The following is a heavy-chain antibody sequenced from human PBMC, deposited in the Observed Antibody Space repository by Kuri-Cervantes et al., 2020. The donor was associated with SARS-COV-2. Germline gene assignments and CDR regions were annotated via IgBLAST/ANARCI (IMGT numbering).Heavy chain of an antibody. CDR2: ISSSSRTI. CDR3: AREPDSRGWYGDDAFDT. J-gene: IGHJ3*02. D-gene: IGHD6-19*01. CDR1: GFSFSSYS. V-gene: IGHV3-48*01. Sequence: GGSLRLSCAASGFSFSSYSMNWVRQAPGKGLEWVSGISSSSRTIHYADSVKGRFTTSRDNAKNSLSLQMNSLRADDTAVYFCAREPDSRGWYGDDAFDTWGLGTMVTVSS.